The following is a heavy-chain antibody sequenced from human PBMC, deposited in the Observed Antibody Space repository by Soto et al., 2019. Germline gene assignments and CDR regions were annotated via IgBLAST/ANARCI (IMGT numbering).Heavy chain of an antibody. V-gene: IGHV4-34*01. J-gene: IGHJ5*02. Sequence: SETLSLTCAVYGGSFSGYYWSWIRQPPGKGLEWIGEINHSGSTNYNPSLKSRVTISVDTSKNQFSLKLGSVTAADTAVYYCARGQIKAGTTRRYNWFDPWGQGTLVTVSS. D-gene: IGHD6-13*01. CDR2: INHSGST. CDR1: GGSFSGYY. CDR3: ARGQIKAGTTRRYNWFDP.